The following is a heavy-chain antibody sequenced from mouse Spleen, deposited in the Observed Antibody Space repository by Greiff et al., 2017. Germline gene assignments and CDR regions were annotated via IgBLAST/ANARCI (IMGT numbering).Heavy chain of an antibody. Sequence: QVQLKQSGPELVKPGASVKISCKASGYAFSSSWMNWVKQRPGKGLEWIGRIYPGDGDTNYNGKFKGKATLTADKSSSTAYMQLSSLTSEDSAVYFCARETNYGSRGGAMDYWGQGTSVTVSS. CDR1: GYAFSSSW. CDR3: ARETNYGSRGGAMDY. J-gene: IGHJ4*01. D-gene: IGHD1-1*01. V-gene: IGHV1-82*01. CDR2: IYPGDGDT.